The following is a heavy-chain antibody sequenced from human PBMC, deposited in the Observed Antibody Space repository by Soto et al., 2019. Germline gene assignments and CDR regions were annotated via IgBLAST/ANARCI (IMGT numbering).Heavy chain of an antibody. V-gene: IGHV3-33*01. J-gene: IGHJ6*02. CDR1: GFTFSSYG. CDR3: ARTRAPYSYGPIYYYYGMDV. CDR2: IWYDGSNK. Sequence: GGSLRLSCAASGFTFSSYGMHWVRQAPGKGLEWVAVIWYDGSNKYYADSVKGRFTISRDNSKTTLDLQMNSLRAEDTAVYYCARTRAPYSYGPIYYYYGMDVWGQGTTVTVSS. D-gene: IGHD5-18*01.